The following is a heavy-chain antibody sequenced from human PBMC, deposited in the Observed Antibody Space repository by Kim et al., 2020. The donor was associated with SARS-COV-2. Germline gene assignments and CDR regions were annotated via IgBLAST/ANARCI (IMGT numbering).Heavy chain of an antibody. CDR2: GNT. J-gene: IGHJ4*02. V-gene: IGHV1-8*01. CDR3: AREVAAFDY. Sequence: GNTGYAQKFQGRVTMTRNTSISTAYMELSSLRSEDTAVYYCAREVAAFDYWGQGTLVTVSS. D-gene: IGHD2-15*01.